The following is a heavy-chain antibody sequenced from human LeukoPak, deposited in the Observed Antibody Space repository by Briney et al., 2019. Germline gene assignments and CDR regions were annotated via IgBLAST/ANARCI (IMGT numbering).Heavy chain of an antibody. V-gene: IGHV3-30*02. J-gene: IGHJ4*02. CDR2: VHYDGSNN. Sequence: GGSLRLSCAASGFTFSSYAMHWVRQAPGKGLEWVAFVHYDGSNNYYTDSVKGRFTISRDNSKNTLYLQMNTLRADDTAVYYCAKDHGSSDWYYFDYWGQGTLVTVSS. CDR1: GFTFSSYA. CDR3: AKDHGSSDWYYFDY. D-gene: IGHD6-13*01.